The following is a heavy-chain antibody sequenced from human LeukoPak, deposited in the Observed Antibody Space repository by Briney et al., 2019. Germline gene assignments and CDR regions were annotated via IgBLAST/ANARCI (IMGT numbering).Heavy chain of an antibody. CDR2: IYTSGST. J-gene: IGHJ4*02. V-gene: IGHV4-4*07. Sequence: PSETLSLTCTVSGGSISSYYWSWIRQPAGKGLEWIGRIYTSGSTNYNPSLKSRVTMSVDTSKNQFSLKLSSVTAADTAVYYCARAAPNREGDSGSYSSDYWGQGTLVTVSS. D-gene: IGHD1-26*01. CDR3: ARAAPNREGDSGSYSSDY. CDR1: GGSISSYY.